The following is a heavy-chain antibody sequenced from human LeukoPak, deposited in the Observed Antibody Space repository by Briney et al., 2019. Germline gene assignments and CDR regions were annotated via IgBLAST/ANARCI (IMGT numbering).Heavy chain of an antibody. CDR1: GFTFRNYW. J-gene: IGHJ4*02. CDR2: ISPDGTSK. CDR3: ARADGSHYGLKDY. Sequence: GGSLRLSCAASGFTFRNYWMHWVRHAPGKGLVWVSRISPDGTSKSYADSVKGRFTISRDNAKNTLSLQMNSLRAEDTGLYYCARADGSHYGLKDYWGQGTLVSVSS. D-gene: IGHD1-26*01. V-gene: IGHV3-74*01.